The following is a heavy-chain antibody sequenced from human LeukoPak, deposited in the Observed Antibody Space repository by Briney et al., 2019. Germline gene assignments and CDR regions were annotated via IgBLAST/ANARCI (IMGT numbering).Heavy chain of an antibody. CDR1: GFTLAVYT. V-gene: IGHV3-43*01. CDR2: ISWDGGST. D-gene: IGHD2-15*01. Sequence: SGGSLRLSCAAPGFTLAVYTIYWVRQAPGRGLEWVSHISWDGGSTYYADSVKGRFTISRDNSKNSLYLQMNRLRTEDTALYYTAKDIGVGYCNGCRLGAWGQGTPVTVSS. CDR3: AKDIGVGYCNGCRLGA. J-gene: IGHJ5*02.